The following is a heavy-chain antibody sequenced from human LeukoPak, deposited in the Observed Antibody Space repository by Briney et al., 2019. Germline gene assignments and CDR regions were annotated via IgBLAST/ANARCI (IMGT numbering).Heavy chain of an antibody. CDR1: GVSISSYY. CDR2: IYYSASN. CDR3: ARLTAAAPRPPYYYYYGMDV. Sequence: SETLTLTCTVSGVSISSYYWSWIRQPPGKGLEWLGYIYYSASNNYFPSLKSRVTRSVDASKNQYSLKLSSVTAADTAVYYCARLTAAAPRPPYYYYYGMDVWGQGTTVTVSS. J-gene: IGHJ6*02. V-gene: IGHV4-59*08. D-gene: IGHD6-13*01.